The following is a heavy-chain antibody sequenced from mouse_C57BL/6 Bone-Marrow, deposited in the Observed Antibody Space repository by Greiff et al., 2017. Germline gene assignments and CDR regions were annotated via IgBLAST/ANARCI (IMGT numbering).Heavy chain of an antibody. Sequence: QVQLQQPGAELVKPGASVKLSCKASDYTFTSYWMQWVKQRPGQGLEWIGEIDPSDSYTNYNQKFKGKATLTVDTSSSTAYMQLSSLTSEDSAVYYCASYYDYAMDYWGQGTSVTVSS. J-gene: IGHJ4*01. CDR2: IDPSDSYT. CDR3: ASYYDYAMDY. V-gene: IGHV1-50*01. D-gene: IGHD2-1*01. CDR1: DYTFTSYW.